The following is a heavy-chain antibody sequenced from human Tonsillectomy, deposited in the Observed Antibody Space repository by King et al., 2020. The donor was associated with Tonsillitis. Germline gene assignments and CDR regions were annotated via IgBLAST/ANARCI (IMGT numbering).Heavy chain of an antibody. J-gene: IGHJ3*02. D-gene: IGHD2-21*01. Sequence: VQLVESGGGVVQPGRSLRLSCAXSGFTFSYYAMHWVRQAPGKGLEWVAVISFDGSNKYYADSVKGRFTISRDNSNNTLYLQLNIFIPDDTAVYFCAREPSVQCSGDCYPGAFDSWGQGTMVTVSS. CDR2: ISFDGSNK. CDR3: AREPSVQCSGDCYPGAFDS. CDR1: GFTFSYYA. V-gene: IGHV3-30-3*01.